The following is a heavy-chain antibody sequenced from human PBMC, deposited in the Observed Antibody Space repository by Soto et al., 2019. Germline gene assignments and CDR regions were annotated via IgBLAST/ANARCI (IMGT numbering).Heavy chain of an antibody. CDR1: GGSVSSGSYY. V-gene: IGHV4-61*01. D-gene: IGHD4-4*01. Sequence: PSETLSLTCTVSGGSVSSGSYYWSWIRQPPGKGLEWIGYIYYSGSTNYNPSLKSRVTISVDTSKNQFSLKLSSVTAADTAVYYWARVCYSNYSGWFDPWGQGTLVTVSS. CDR2: IYYSGST. J-gene: IGHJ5*02. CDR3: ARVCYSNYSGWFDP.